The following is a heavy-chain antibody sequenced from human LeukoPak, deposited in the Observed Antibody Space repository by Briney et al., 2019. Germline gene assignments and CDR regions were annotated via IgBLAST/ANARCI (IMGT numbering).Heavy chain of an antibody. CDR3: AKRGSRMAGTDWFDP. J-gene: IGHJ5*02. CDR2: ISYDGSNK. CDR1: GFTFSSYG. D-gene: IGHD6-19*01. V-gene: IGHV3-30*18. Sequence: PGGSLRLSCAASGFTFSSYGMHWVRQAPGKGLEWVAVISYDGSNKYYADSVKGRFTISRDNSKNTLYLQMSSLRAEDTAVYYCAKRGSRMAGTDWFDPWGQGTLVTVSS.